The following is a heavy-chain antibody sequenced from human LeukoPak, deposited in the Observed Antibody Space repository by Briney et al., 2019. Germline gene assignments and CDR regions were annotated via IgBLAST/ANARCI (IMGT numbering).Heavy chain of an antibody. CDR3: AKDGSILLWFGESWFDP. CDR1: GFTFSSYA. V-gene: IGHV3-23*01. D-gene: IGHD3-10*01. CDR2: ISGSGGST. J-gene: IGHJ5*02. Sequence: GGSLRLSCAASGFTFSSYAMSWVRQAPGKGLEWVSAISGSGGSTYYADSVKGRFAISRDNSKNTLYLQMNSLRAEDTAVYYCAKDGSILLWFGESWFDPWGQGTLVTVSS.